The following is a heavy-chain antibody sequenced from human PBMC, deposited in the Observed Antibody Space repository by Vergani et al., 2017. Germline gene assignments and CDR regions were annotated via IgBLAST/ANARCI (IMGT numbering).Heavy chain of an antibody. CDR2: IKQDGSEK. CDR3: TTGALWRTYGFFDY. V-gene: IGHV3-7*01. CDR1: GFTFSSYW. Sequence: EVQLVESGGGLVQPGGSLRLSCAASGFTFSSYWMSWVRQAPGKGLEWVANIKQDGSEKYYVDSVKGRFTISRDNAKNSLYLQMNSLRAEDTAVYYCTTGALWRTYGFFDYWGQGTLVTVSS. J-gene: IGHJ4*02. D-gene: IGHD3-10*01.